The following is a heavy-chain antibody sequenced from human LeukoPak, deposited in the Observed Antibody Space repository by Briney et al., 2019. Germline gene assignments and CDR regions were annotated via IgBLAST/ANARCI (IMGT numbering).Heavy chain of an antibody. D-gene: IGHD3-9*01. CDR2: ISSGDRT. CDR3: AKDATASPYFHWFDN. Sequence: GGSLRLSCAASGFTFSSYAMSWVRQAPGKGLEWVAGISSGDRTFHAESVKGRFTTSRDKSKDTLYLQMNSLRAEDTAVYYCAKDATASPYFHWFDNWGQGTQVIVSS. J-gene: IGHJ4*02. V-gene: IGHV3-23*01. CDR1: GFTFSSYA.